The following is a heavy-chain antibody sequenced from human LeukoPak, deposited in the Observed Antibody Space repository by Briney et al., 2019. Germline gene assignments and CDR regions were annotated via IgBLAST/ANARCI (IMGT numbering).Heavy chain of an antibody. V-gene: IGHV3-23*01. CDR1: GFTFSTFA. Sequence: PGGSLRLSCAASGFTFSTFAMSWVRQAPGKGLEWVSAISGSGGGTYYADFVKGRLTISRDNSKNTLYLQMSSLRAEDTAVYYCAKAFSAYENWPPNWFDPWGQGTLVTVSS. CDR2: ISGSGGGT. CDR3: AKAFSAYENWPPNWFDP. D-gene: IGHD5-12*01. J-gene: IGHJ5*02.